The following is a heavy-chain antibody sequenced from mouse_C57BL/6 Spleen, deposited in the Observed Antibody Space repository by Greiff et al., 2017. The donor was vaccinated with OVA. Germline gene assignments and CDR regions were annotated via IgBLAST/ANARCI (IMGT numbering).Heavy chain of an antibody. Sequence: VQLQQSGPVLVKPGASVKMSCKASGYTFTDYYMNWVKQSHGKSLEWIGVINPYNGGTSYNQKFKGKATLTVDKSSSTAYMELNSLTSEDSAVYYCARTHYGSSYGGYFDVWGTGTTVTVSS. J-gene: IGHJ1*03. CDR2: INPYNGGT. CDR3: ARTHYGSSYGGYFDV. CDR1: GYTFTDYY. V-gene: IGHV1-19*01. D-gene: IGHD1-1*01.